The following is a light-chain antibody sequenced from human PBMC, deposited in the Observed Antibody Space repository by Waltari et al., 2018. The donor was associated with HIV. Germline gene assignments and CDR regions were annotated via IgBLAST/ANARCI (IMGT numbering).Light chain of an antibody. V-gene: IGLV2-14*01. Sequence: QSALTQPASVSGSPGQSITISCTGTSSDVGGYKDVSWYQQHPGKAPKLLIYEVSHRPSGVSTRFSGSKSGNTASLTISGLLAEDEADYYCNSYISTTTVMFGGGTKLTVL. CDR3: NSYISTTTVM. CDR1: SSDVGGYKD. CDR2: EVS. J-gene: IGLJ3*02.